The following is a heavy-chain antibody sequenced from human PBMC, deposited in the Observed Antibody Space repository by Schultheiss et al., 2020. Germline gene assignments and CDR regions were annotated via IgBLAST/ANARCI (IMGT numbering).Heavy chain of an antibody. CDR3: ARDRSSSSIHYYYGMDV. J-gene: IGHJ6*02. Sequence: ASVKVSCKASGYTFSTYGITWVRQAPGQGLEWMGWINAGNGNTKYSQKFQGRVTITADKSTSTAYMELSSLRSEDTAVYYCARDRSSSSIHYYYGMDVWGQGTTVTVSS. D-gene: IGHD6-6*01. CDR2: INAGNGNT. CDR1: GYTFSTYG. V-gene: IGHV1-18*04.